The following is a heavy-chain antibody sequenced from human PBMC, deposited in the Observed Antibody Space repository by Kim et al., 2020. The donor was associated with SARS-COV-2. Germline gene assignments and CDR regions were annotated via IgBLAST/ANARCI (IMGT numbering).Heavy chain of an antibody. V-gene: IGHV3-30*03. CDR2: MSADGISR. CDR1: GFSLIGYV. J-gene: IGHJ5*02. D-gene: IGHD6-13*01. CDR3: VRALSSWSDH. Sequence: GGSLRLSCSVSGFSLIGYVMHWVRQAPGRGLEWMALMSADGISRYYADSVEGRFIISRDNSNNTFYLQVKSLRPEDTAVYYCVRALSSWSDHWGQGTPVTASS.